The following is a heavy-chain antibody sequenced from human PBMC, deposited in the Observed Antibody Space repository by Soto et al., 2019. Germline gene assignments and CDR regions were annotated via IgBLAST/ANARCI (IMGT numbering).Heavy chain of an antibody. CDR2: IYYSGST. D-gene: IGHD6-6*01. V-gene: IGHV4-30-4*01. Sequence: QVQLQESGPGLVKPSQTLSLTCTVSGGSISSGDYYWSWIRQPPGKGLEWIGYIYYSGSTYYNPSLKSRVTISVDTSKNQFSLKLSSVTAADTAVYYCAREDAAFGSSSGGFDYWGQGTLVTVSS. CDR1: GGSISSGDYY. J-gene: IGHJ4*02. CDR3: AREDAAFGSSSGGFDY.